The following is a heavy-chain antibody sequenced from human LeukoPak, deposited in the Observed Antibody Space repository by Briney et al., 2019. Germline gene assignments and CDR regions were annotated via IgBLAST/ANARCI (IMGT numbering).Heavy chain of an antibody. CDR2: ITGSSSSK. V-gene: IGHV3-48*01. D-gene: IGHD6-19*01. CDR1: GFTFSDYD. CDR3: ARPTTSGWYPH. Sequence: PGGSLRLSCAASGFTFSDYDMTWIRQAPGTGLEWVSYITGSSSSKYYADSVKGRFTISRDNAKNSLYLQMNSLRAEDTAVYYCARPTTSGWYPHWGQGTMVTVSS. J-gene: IGHJ3*01.